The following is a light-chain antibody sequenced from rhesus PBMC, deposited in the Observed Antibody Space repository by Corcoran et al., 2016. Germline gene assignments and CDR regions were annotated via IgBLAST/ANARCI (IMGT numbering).Light chain of an antibody. CDR1: QDIHKY. CDR3: QQYNNSPPT. V-gene: IGKV1-66*01. CDR2: DAS. J-gene: IGKJ4*01. Sequence: DIQMTQSPSSLSASVGDRVTITCRASQDIHKYLSWYQQKPGKAPKPLIYDASSLETGVPSRFSGSRSGTDYPLTISTLQPEDIATYYCQQYNNSPPTFGGGTKVEIK.